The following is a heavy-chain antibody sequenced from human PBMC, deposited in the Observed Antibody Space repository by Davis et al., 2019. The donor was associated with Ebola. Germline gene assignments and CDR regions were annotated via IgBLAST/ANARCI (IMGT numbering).Heavy chain of an antibody. CDR3: TRLGVAARGMDV. Sequence: ASVKVSCKASGYTFTSYYMHWVRQAPGQGLEWMGIINPSGGSTSYAQKFQGRVTMTRDTSTSTVYMELSSLRSEDTAVYYCTRLGVAARGMDVWGQGTTVTVSS. CDR1: GYTFTSYY. J-gene: IGHJ6*02. CDR2: INPSGGST. V-gene: IGHV1-46*01. D-gene: IGHD2-15*01.